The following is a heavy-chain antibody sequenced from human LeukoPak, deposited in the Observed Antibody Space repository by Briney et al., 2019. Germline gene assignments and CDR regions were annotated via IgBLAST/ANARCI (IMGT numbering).Heavy chain of an antibody. CDR2: IYYSGST. CDR3: AGSRDGYNLKPYYFDY. J-gene: IGHJ4*02. D-gene: IGHD5-24*01. Sequence: PSETLSLTCTVSGGSISSYYWSWIRQPPGKGLEWIGHIYYSGSTNYNPSLKSRVTISIDTSKNQFSLKLSSVTAADTAVYYCAGSRDGYNLKPYYFDYWGQGTLVTVSS. V-gene: IGHV4-59*01. CDR1: GGSISSYY.